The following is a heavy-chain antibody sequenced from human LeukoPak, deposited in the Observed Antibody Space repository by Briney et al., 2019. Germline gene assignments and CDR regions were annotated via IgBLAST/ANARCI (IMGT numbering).Heavy chain of an antibody. Sequence: ASVKVSCKASGYTFTGYYMHWVRQAPGQGLEWMGWINPNSGGTNYAQKFQGRVTMTRDTSISTAYMELSRLRSDDTAVYYCARDLKRIAAAGNWFDPWGQGTLVTVSS. V-gene: IGHV1-2*02. CDR1: GYTFTGYY. CDR3: ARDLKRIAAAGNWFDP. D-gene: IGHD6-13*01. J-gene: IGHJ5*02. CDR2: INPNSGGT.